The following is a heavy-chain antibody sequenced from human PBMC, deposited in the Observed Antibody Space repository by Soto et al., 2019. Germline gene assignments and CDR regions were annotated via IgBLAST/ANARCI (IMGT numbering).Heavy chain of an antibody. V-gene: IGHV1-3*01. CDR2: IDAGNGNT. Sequence: GASVKVSCKASGYTFTSYAMHWVRQAPGQRLEWMGWIDAGNGNTKYSQKFQGRVTITRDTSASTAYMELSSLRSEDTAVYYCARDRQWLSHLDYWGQGTLVTVSS. D-gene: IGHD6-19*01. CDR1: GYTFTSYA. J-gene: IGHJ4*02. CDR3: ARDRQWLSHLDY.